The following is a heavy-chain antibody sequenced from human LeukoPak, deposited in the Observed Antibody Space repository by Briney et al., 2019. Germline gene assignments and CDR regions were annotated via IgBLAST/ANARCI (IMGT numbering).Heavy chain of an antibody. CDR3: ARGRIGGWTDY. D-gene: IGHD6-19*01. CDR2: IKTDGRST. V-gene: IGHV3-74*01. CDR1: GLTFRDYA. J-gene: IGHJ4*02. Sequence: GGSLRLSCAASGLTFRDYAMSWVRQAPGKGLVWVSRIKTDGRSTNYADSVKGRFTISRDNAKNTLYLQMNSLRAEDTAVYYCARGRIGGWTDYWGQGTLVTVSS.